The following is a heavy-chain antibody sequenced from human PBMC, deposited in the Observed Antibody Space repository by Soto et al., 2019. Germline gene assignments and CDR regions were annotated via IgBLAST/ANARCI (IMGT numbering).Heavy chain of an antibody. CDR1: GFTFSSYA. CDR3: ARDQRAVDTARVYYFDC. D-gene: IGHD5-18*01. V-gene: IGHV3-30-3*01. J-gene: IGHJ4*02. CDR2: ISYDGSNK. Sequence: QVQLVESGGGVVQPGRSLRLSCAASGFTFSSYAMHWVRQAPGKGLAWVAVISYDGSNKYYADSVNGRFTITRDNSKNTLYMQMNSLRAEDTAVYYCARDQRAVDTARVYYFDCWGQGTLVTVSS.